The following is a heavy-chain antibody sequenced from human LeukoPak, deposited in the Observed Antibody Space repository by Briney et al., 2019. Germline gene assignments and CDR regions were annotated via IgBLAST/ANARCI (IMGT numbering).Heavy chain of an antibody. Sequence: GGSLRLSCAASGFTFSINAMSWVRQAPGKGLEWVSMIHGGGGSAYYADSVKGRFTISRDDSKNTLFLQMNSLRAEDTAVYYCARLRGTTMTLYSFDYWGQGPLVSVSS. D-gene: IGHD3-10*01. CDR3: ARLRGTTMTLYSFDY. V-gene: IGHV3-23*01. J-gene: IGHJ4*02. CDR2: IHGGGGSA. CDR1: GFTFSINA.